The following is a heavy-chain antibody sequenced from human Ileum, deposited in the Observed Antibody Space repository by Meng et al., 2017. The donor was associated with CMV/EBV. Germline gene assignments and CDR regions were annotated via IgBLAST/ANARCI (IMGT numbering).Heavy chain of an antibody. CDR3: AKTRSGSGSFYDY. CDR1: GFTFSSYA. CDR2: ISISGGST. D-gene: IGHD3-10*01. J-gene: IGHJ4*02. Sequence: LEAGGDLVKPGVSLRLSCTASGFTFSSYAMNWVRQAPGKGLEWVSGISISGGSTYYADSVKGRFTISRDNSKTTLYLQMNSLRADEDTAVYYCAKTRSGSGSFYDYWGQGTLVTVSS. V-gene: IGHV3-23*01.